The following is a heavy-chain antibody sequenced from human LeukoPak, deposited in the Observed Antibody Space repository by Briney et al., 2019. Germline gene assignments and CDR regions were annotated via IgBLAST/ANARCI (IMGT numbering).Heavy chain of an antibody. V-gene: IGHV1-2*06. CDR2: INPNSGGT. D-gene: IGHD5-18*01. Sequence: ASVKVSCKASGYAFTGYYMHWVRQAPGQGLEWMGRINPNSGGTNYAQKFQGRVSMTRDMSISTVYMDLSRLRSDDTAVYYCARDGGTAMGVIDYWGQGTPVTVSS. CDR3: ARDGGTAMGVIDY. J-gene: IGHJ4*02. CDR1: GYAFTGYY.